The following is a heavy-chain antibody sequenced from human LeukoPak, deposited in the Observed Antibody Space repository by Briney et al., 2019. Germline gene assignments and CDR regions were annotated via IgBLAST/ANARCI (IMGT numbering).Heavy chain of an antibody. J-gene: IGHJ3*02. D-gene: IGHD3-22*01. CDR2: ISYDGSNK. CDR1: GFTFSSYA. Sequence: GGSLRLSCAASGFTFSSYAMHWVRQAPGKGLEWVAVISYDGSNKYYADSVKGRFTISRDNSKNTLYLQMNSLRAEDTAVYYCARTAYYYDSSGYDDAFDIWGQGTMVTVSS. CDR3: ARTAYYYDSSGYDDAFDI. V-gene: IGHV3-30*04.